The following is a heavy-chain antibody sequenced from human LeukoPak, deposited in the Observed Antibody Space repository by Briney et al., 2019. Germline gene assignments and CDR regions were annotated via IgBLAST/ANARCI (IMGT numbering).Heavy chain of an antibody. Sequence: PGGSLSLLCAASGFTFRSYAMRWVRQAPGKGLEWVSAISGSGGITYYADSVKGRFTISRDNSKNTLYVQMNSLRAEDTAVYYCAKSTRGCSGGSCHGYWGQGTLVTVSS. D-gene: IGHD2-15*01. V-gene: IGHV3-23*01. CDR1: GFTFRSYA. CDR3: AKSTRGCSGGSCHGY. CDR2: ISGSGGIT. J-gene: IGHJ4*02.